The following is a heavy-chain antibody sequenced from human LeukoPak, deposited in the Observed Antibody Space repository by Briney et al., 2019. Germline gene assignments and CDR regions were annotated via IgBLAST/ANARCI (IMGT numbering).Heavy chain of an antibody. CDR3: AKDNIVVPAEWNRGYLDY. D-gene: IGHD2-2*01. CDR1: GFTFSSYS. CDR2: ISSSSSYI. Sequence: PGGSLRLSCAASGFTFSSYSMNWVRQAPGKGLEWVSSISSSSSYIYYADSVKGRFTISRDNSKNSLYLQMNSLRTEDTALYYCAKDNIVVPAEWNRGYLDYWGQGTLVTVSS. J-gene: IGHJ4*02. V-gene: IGHV3-21*04.